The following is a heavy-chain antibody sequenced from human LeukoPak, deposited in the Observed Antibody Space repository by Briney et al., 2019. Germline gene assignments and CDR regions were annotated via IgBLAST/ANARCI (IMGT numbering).Heavy chain of an antibody. CDR1: GYSFTTYW. V-gene: IGHV5-51*01. CDR2: IYPGDSDT. CDR3: ARHGATVTTGGDY. J-gene: IGHJ4*02. D-gene: IGHD4-17*01. Sequence: GESLKISCKGSGYSFTTYWIGWVRQMPGKGLELMGIIYPGDSDTTYSPSFQGQVTISADKSISTAYLQWSSLKASDTAMYYCARHGATVTTGGDYWGQGTLVTVSS.